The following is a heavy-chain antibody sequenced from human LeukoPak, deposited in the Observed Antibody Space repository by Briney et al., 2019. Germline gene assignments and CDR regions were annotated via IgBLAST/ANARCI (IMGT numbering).Heavy chain of an antibody. J-gene: IGHJ5*02. V-gene: IGHV3-7*01. CDR1: EFTFSSYW. CDR3: ARGGLPGIAAAATGWFDP. Sequence: PGGSLRLSCAASEFTFSSYWMNWVRQAPGKGLEWVANIKQDGSEIYYVDSVKGRFTISRDNAKNSLYLQMNSLRAEDTAVYYCARGGLPGIAAAATGWFDPWGQGTLVTVSS. CDR2: IKQDGSEI. D-gene: IGHD6-13*01.